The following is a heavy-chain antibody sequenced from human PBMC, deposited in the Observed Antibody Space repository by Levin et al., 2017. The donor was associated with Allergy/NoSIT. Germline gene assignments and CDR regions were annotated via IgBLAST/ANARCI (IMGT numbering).Heavy chain of an antibody. CDR1: GFTFSAYS. CDR3: ARDYDSSWYPDAFDI. D-gene: IGHD6-13*01. J-gene: IGHJ3*02. V-gene: IGHV3-48*01. Sequence: GESLKISCAASGFTFSAYSMNWVRQAPGKGLEWLSYISKGSGTIYYADSVKGRFTISRDNAKNSLYLQMNSLRVEDTAMYYCARDYDSSWYPDAFDIWGQGTMVTVS. CDR2: ISKGSGTI.